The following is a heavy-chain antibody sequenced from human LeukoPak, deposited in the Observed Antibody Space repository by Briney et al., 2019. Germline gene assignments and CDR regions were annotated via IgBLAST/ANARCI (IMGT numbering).Heavy chain of an antibody. V-gene: IGHV3-23*01. CDR3: AKSGYYVNGPIDY. CDR1: GFTFSTYA. Sequence: PGGSLRLSCAASGFTFSTYAMGWVRQAPGKGLEWVSAISGSGGSTYYADSVKGRFTISRDNSKNTLYLQMNSLRAEDTAVYYCAKSGYYVNGPIDYWGQGTLVTVSS. D-gene: IGHD3-22*01. CDR2: ISGSGGST. J-gene: IGHJ4*02.